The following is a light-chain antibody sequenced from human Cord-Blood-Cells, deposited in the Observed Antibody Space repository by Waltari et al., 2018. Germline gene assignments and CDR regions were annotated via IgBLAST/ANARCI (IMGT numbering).Light chain of an antibody. CDR1: QSVLYSSNNKNY. V-gene: IGKV4-1*01. CDR3: QQYYSTPPT. Sequence: DIVMTQSPDSLAVSLGERATINCKSSQSVLYSSNNKNYLAWYQQKPGQPPKLLIYWASSRESGVPDGFSGSGYGTECTLTISILQAEDVAVYYCQQYYSTPPTFGQGTKVEIK. J-gene: IGKJ1*01. CDR2: WAS.